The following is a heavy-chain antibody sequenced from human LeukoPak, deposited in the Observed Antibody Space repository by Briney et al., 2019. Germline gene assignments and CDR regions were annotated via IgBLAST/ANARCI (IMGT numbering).Heavy chain of an antibody. D-gene: IGHD6-13*01. CDR1: GGSISSGSYY. J-gene: IGHJ5*02. V-gene: IGHV4-61*02. Sequence: SETLSLTCTVSGGSISSGSYYWSWIRQPAGKGLEWIGRIYSSGSTNYNPSLKCRVTISLDTSKNQFSLKLSSVTAADTAVYYCARARYSSSWYNWFDPWGQGTLVTVSS. CDR3: ARARYSSSWYNWFDP. CDR2: IYSSGST.